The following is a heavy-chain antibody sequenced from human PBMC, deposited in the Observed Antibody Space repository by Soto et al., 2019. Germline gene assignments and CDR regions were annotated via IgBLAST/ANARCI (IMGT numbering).Heavy chain of an antibody. J-gene: IGHJ6*02. CDR2: INAGNGNT. D-gene: IGHD1-26*01. CDR1: GYTFTSYA. CDR3: ARTLGSYYYYYGMDV. Sequence: QVQLVQSGAEVKKPGASVKVSCKASGYTFTSYAMHWVRQAPGQRLEWMGWINAGNGNTKYSQKFQGRVTITRDTSASTAYMELSSLRSEDTAVYYCARTLGSYYYYYGMDVWGQGTTVTVSS. V-gene: IGHV1-3*01.